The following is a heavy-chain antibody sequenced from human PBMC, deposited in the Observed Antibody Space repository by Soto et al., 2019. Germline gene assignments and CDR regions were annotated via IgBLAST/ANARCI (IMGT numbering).Heavy chain of an antibody. CDR2: IYYSGST. CDR3: ARTYYYDSSCYLVDWYFDL. CDR1: GGSISSGDYY. V-gene: IGHV4-30-4*01. Sequence: SETLSLTCTVSGGSISSGDYYWSWIRQPPGKGLEWIGYIYYSGSTYYNPSLKSRVTISVDTSKNQFSLKLSSVTAADTAVYYCARTYYYDSSCYLVDWYFDLWGRGTLVTVSS. J-gene: IGHJ2*01. D-gene: IGHD3-22*01.